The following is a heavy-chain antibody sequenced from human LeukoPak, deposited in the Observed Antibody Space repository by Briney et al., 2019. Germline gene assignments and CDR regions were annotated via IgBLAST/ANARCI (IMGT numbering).Heavy chain of an antibody. J-gene: IGHJ6*02. CDR1: GGSMFSYN. V-gene: IGHV4-59*01. D-gene: IGHD1-26*01. Sequence: SETLSLTCSVSGGSMFSYNWSWIRQPPGKGLEWVGYIYYTGSTNYNPSLKSRVTISVDTSKNQFSLKLSSVTAADTAVYYCARGKWELRLGMDVWGQGTTVTVSS. CDR2: IYYTGST. CDR3: ARGKWELRLGMDV.